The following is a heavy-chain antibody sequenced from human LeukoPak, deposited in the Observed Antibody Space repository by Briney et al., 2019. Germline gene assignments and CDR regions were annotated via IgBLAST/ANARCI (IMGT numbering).Heavy chain of an antibody. J-gene: IGHJ4*02. D-gene: IGHD2-2*01. Sequence: GGSLRLSCAASGFTSSDYYMSWIRQAPGKGLEWVSYISSSSSYTNYADSAKGRFTISRDNAKNSLYLQMNSLRAEDTAVYYCARDPGYCSSTSRYGGGVDYWGQGTLVTVSS. CDR2: ISSSSSYT. V-gene: IGHV3-11*06. CDR1: GFTSSDYY. CDR3: ARDPGYCSSTSRYGGGVDY.